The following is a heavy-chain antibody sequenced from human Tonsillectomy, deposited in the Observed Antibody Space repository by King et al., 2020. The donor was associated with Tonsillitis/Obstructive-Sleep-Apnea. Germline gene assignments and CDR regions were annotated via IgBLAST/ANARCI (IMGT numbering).Heavy chain of an antibody. Sequence: VQLPQWGAGLLKPSETLSLTCAVYGGSFSGYYWSWIRQPPGKGLEWIGEINHSGSTNYNPSLKSRVTISVDTSKNQFSLQLSSVTAADTTVYYCAGGVGDAGHPPWQYYYYYMDVWGKGTTVTVSS. V-gene: IGHV4-34*01. CDR2: INHSGST. CDR1: GGSFSGYY. J-gene: IGHJ6*03. D-gene: IGHD3-16*01. CDR3: AGGVGDAGHPPWQYYYYYMDV.